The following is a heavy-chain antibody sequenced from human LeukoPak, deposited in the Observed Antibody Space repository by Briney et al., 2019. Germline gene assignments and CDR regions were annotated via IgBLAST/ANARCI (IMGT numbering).Heavy chain of an antibody. J-gene: IGHJ4*02. CDR1: GFIFSSYG. Sequence: GGSLRLSCAASGFIFSSYGMTWVRQAPGKGLEWVLGISGGGGSTYYADSVKGRFTISRDNSKNTLYLQMNSLRAEDTALYYCVGSSGSYPRYFDYWGQGTLVTISS. D-gene: IGHD1-26*01. V-gene: IGHV3-23*01. CDR2: ISGGGGST. CDR3: VGSSGSYPRYFDY.